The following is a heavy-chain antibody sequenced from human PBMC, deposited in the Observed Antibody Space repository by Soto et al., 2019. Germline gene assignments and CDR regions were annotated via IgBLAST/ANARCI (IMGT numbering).Heavy chain of an antibody. CDR2: IYYSGST. V-gene: IGHV4-39*01. CDR1: GGSISSSSYY. J-gene: IGHJ4*02. Sequence: SETLSLTCTVSGGSISSSSYYWGWIRQPPGKGLEWIGSIYYSGSTYYNPSLKSRVTISVDTSKNQFSLKLSSVTAADTAVYYCASGGQGRSGWYVGRIDYWGQGTLVTVSS. CDR3: ASGGQGRSGWYVGRIDY. D-gene: IGHD6-19*01.